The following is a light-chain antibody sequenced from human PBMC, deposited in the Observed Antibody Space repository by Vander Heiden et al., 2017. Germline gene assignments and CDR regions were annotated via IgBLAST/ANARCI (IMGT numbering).Light chain of an antibody. CDR2: SNN. CDR1: SSHIGSNT. CDR3: AAWDDSLNGFWV. Sequence: HSVLPQPPSPSVTPGQRVTISCSGSSSHIGSNTVNRYEQLPGTAPKLLIYSNNQRPSGVPDRFSGSKSGTSASLAISGLQSEYEADYYCAAWDDSLNGFWVFGGGTKLTVL. J-gene: IGLJ3*02. V-gene: IGLV1-44*01.